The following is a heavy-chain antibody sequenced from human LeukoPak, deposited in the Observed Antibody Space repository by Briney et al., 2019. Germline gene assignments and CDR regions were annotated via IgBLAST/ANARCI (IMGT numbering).Heavy chain of an antibody. CDR2: INHSGST. CDR3: ARGQWELLRRRKYYFDY. D-gene: IGHD1-26*01. Sequence: ASETLSLTCAVYGGSFSGYYWSWLRQPPGKGLEGIGEINHSGSTNYNPSLKSRVTISVDTSKNQFSLKLSSVTAADTAVYYCARGQWELLRRRKYYFDYWGQGTLVTVSS. CDR1: GGSFSGYY. V-gene: IGHV4-34*01. J-gene: IGHJ4*02.